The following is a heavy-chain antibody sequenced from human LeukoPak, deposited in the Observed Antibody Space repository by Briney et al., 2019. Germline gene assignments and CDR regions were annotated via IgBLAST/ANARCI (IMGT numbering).Heavy chain of an antibody. Sequence: PGGSLRLSCEASEFTFSTYAMHWVRQAPGKGLEWVAVISYDGSNKYYEDSVKGRFTISRDNSKNTLYLQMNSLRAEDTAVYYCARKEGGNYPLTGWGQGTLVTVSS. CDR2: ISYDGSNK. V-gene: IGHV3-30*03. CDR1: EFTFSTYA. D-gene: IGHD1-7*01. CDR3: ARKEGGNYPLTG. J-gene: IGHJ4*02.